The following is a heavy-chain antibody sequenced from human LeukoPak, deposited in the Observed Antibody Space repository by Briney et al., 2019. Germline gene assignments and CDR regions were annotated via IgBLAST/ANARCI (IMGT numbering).Heavy chain of an antibody. Sequence: GASVKVSCKASGYTFTGYYMHWVRQAPGQGLEWMGWINPSSGGTYYAQKFQGRVTMTRDTSISTAYMELSRLRSDDTALYYCARGSIWGDGCNSAFDYWGQGTLVTVSS. V-gene: IGHV1-2*02. CDR2: INPSSGGT. J-gene: IGHJ4*02. CDR1: GYTFTGYY. CDR3: ARGSIWGDGCNSAFDY. D-gene: IGHD5-24*01.